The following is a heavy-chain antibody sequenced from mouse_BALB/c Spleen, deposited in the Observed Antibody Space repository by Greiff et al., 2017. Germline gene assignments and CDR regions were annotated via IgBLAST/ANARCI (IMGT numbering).Heavy chain of an antibody. Sequence: QVQLQQSGAELVRPGTSVKVSCKASGYAFTNYLIEWVKQRPGQGLEWIGVINPGSGGTNYNEKFKGKATLTADKSSSTAYMQLSSLTSDDSAVYFCARGDGNTGYLDYWGQGTTLTVSS. CDR1: GYAFTNYL. V-gene: IGHV1-54*01. CDR2: INPGSGGT. D-gene: IGHD2-1*01. CDR3: ARGDGNTGYLDY. J-gene: IGHJ2*01.